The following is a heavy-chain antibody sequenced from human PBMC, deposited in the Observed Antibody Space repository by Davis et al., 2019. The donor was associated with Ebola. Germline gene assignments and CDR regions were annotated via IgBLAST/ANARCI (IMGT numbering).Heavy chain of an antibody. D-gene: IGHD2-15*01. V-gene: IGHV3-9*01. J-gene: IGHJ2*01. CDR1: GFTFDDYV. Sequence: PGGSLRLSCAASGFTFDDYVMHWVRQAPGKGLEWVSGISWNSGSIGYADSVKGRFTISRDNAKNSLYLQMNSLRVDDTALYYCAKALVAAEIYWYFDLWGRGTLVTVSS. CDR2: ISWNSGSI. CDR3: AKALVAAEIYWYFDL.